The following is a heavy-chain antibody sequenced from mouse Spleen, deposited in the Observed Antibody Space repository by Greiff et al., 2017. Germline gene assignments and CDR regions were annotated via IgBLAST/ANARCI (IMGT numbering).Heavy chain of an antibody. D-gene: IGHD3-1*01. Sequence: EVHLVESGGGLVKLGGSLKLSCAASGFTFSSYYMSWVRQTPEKRLEWVATISSGGGSTYYPDSVKGRFTISRDNAKNTLYLQMSSLNSEDTAVYYCAREGLLRFAYWGQGTLVTVSA. V-gene: IGHV5-12-1*01. CDR2: ISSGGGST. J-gene: IGHJ3*01. CDR3: AREGLLRFAY. CDR1: GFTFSSYY.